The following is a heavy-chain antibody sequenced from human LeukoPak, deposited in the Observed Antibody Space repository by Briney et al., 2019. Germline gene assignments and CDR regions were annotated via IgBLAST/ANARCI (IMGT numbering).Heavy chain of an antibody. V-gene: IGHV4-34*01. CDR1: GGSFSGYY. Sequence: SETLSLTCAVYGGSFSGYYWSWIRQPPGKGLEWIGEINHSGSTNYNPSLKSRVTISVDTSKNQFSLKLSSVTAADTAVYYCARPLAGEFKEAFDIWGQGTMVTVSS. CDR3: ARPLAGEFKEAFDI. J-gene: IGHJ3*02. CDR2: INHSGST. D-gene: IGHD6-19*01.